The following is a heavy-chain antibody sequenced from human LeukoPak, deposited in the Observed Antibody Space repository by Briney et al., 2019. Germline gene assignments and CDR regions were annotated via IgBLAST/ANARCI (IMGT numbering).Heavy chain of an antibody. Sequence: GGSLRLSCVGPGFTFRSHAMSWVRQAPEKGLEFVSGIYENGGTTYYADSVKGRFSISRDNSKNTLYLQMDSLRGEDTAVYYCAKDFRIGYSAHFDYWGQGALVTVSS. D-gene: IGHD2-21*01. CDR3: AKDFRIGYSAHFDY. V-gene: IGHV3-23*01. CDR2: IYENGGTT. J-gene: IGHJ4*02. CDR1: GFTFRSHA.